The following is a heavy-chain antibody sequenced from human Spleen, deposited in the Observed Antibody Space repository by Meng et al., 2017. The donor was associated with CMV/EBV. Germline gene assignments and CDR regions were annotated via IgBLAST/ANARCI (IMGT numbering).Heavy chain of an antibody. D-gene: IGHD5-12*01. CDR2: IHCSGTT. V-gene: IGHV4-30-4*01. CDR1: DGFTTSDDYY. CDR3: ARDSPGGYGYFDS. J-gene: IGHJ4*02. Sequence: GRLQGSGPGLVKPSQTLSLTCTVSDGFTTSDDYYWSWIRQPPGKGLEWIGYIHCSGTTYYNPSLKSRIAISLDTSKNQFSLNLNSVTAADAAVYYCARDSPGGYGYFDSWGQGTLVTVSS.